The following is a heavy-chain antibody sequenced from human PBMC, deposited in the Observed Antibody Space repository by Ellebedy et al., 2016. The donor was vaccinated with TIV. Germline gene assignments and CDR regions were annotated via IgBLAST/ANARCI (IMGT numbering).Heavy chain of an antibody. CDR2: IYSDAAT. V-gene: IGHV3-66*01. CDR3: ARGFRFGMDV. Sequence: GESLKISCTASGFTFSSYAMSWVRQAPGKGLEWLSVIYSDAATYYADSVKGRFTISRDNSKNTLYLQMNSLRAEDTAVYYCARGFRFGMDVWGQGTTVTVSS. CDR1: GFTFSSYA. J-gene: IGHJ6*02. D-gene: IGHD3-10*01.